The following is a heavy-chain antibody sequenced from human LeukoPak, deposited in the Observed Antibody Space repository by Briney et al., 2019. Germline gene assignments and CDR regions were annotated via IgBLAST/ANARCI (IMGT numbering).Heavy chain of an antibody. CDR1: GGTFNNYA. CDR3: ARDPIEDRDVYCSGGSCCSRGNGMDV. V-gene: IGHV1-69*01. CDR2: IIPIFGAT. D-gene: IGHD2-15*01. J-gene: IGHJ6*02. Sequence: SVKVSCKASGGTFNNYAINWVRQAPGQGLEWMGEIIPIFGATNYAQKFQGRVTITADESTSAAYMELSSLRSEDTAVYYCARDPIEDRDVYCSGGSCCSRGNGMDVWGQGTTVTVSS.